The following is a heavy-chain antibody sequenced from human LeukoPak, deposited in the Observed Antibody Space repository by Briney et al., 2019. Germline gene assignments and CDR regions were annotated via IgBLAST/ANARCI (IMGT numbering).Heavy chain of an antibody. CDR1: GYTFTGYY. J-gene: IGHJ5*02. CDR2: MNPESGGT. Sequence: ASVKVSCKASGYTFTGYYMHWVRQAPGQGLEWMGWMNPESGGTKFAQKFQGRVTMTRDTSISTAYMDLSSLESDDTAVYYCARGAVVAALRGYRFDPWGQGTLVTVSS. CDR3: ARGAVVAALRGYRFDP. D-gene: IGHD2-15*01. V-gene: IGHV1-2*02.